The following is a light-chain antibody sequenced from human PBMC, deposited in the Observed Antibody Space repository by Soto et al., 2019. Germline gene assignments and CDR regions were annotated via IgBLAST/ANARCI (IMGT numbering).Light chain of an antibody. CDR1: QSISSSY. V-gene: IGKV3-20*01. CDR2: GAS. J-gene: IGKJ1*01. CDR3: QHYGSSPRT. Sequence: IVLTHSPGTLSFSPGEIATLSFRASQSISSSYLAWYQQKPGQAPRLLIYGASSRATGIPDRFSGSGSGTDFTLTISRLEPEDFAVYYCQHYGSSPRTFGQGTKVDNK.